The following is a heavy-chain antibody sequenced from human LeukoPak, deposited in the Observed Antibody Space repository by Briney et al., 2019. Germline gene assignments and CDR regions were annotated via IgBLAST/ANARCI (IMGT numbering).Heavy chain of an antibody. CDR1: GFTVSGTY. Sequence: PGGSLRLSCAASGFTVSGTYMSWVRQAPGKGLEWVSVIYSGGSTYCADSVKGRFTISRDNSKNTLYLQMNSLRVEDTAVYYCARDYGGNIRGYFDYWGQGTLVTVSS. CDR2: IYSGGST. V-gene: IGHV3-66*01. CDR3: ARDYGGNIRGYFDY. J-gene: IGHJ4*02. D-gene: IGHD4-23*01.